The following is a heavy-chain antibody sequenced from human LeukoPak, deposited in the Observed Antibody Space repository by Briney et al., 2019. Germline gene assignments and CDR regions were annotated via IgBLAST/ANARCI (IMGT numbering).Heavy chain of an antibody. Sequence: SETLSLTCTVSGGSLSSSSYYWGWVRQPPGRGLEWLGSIYYSGSTYYNPSLKSRVTISVDTSKNQFSLKLSSVTAADTAVYYCARHLSYCGGDCYTEGEIYYYYGMDVWGQGTTVTVSS. CDR2: IYYSGST. D-gene: IGHD2-21*02. V-gene: IGHV4-39*01. CDR3: ARHLSYCGGDCYTEGEIYYYYGMDV. J-gene: IGHJ6*02. CDR1: GGSLSSSSYY.